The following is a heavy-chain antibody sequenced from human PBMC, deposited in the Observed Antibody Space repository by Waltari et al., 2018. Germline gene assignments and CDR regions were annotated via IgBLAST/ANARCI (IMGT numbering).Heavy chain of an antibody. CDR3: ARDRYYDFWSDPTGFFDY. CDR2: IIPIFGTA. D-gene: IGHD3-3*01. Sequence: QVQLVQSGAEVKKPGSSVKVSCKASGGTFSSYAISWVRRAPGQGLEWMGGIIPIFGTANYAQKFQGRVTITADESTSTAYMELSSLRSEDTAVYYCARDRYYDFWSDPTGFFDYWGQGTLVTVSS. CDR1: GGTFSSYA. V-gene: IGHV1-69*01. J-gene: IGHJ4*02.